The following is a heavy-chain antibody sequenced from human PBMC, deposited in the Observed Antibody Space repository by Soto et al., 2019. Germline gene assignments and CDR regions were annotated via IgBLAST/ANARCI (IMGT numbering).Heavy chain of an antibody. CDR3: TRDGDARMTNNPYYYSGMDV. Sequence: SETLSLTCTVSGGSISGYYWSWIRQPPGKGLEWIGNVYYSGGAKYNPSVKRRVSISVDTSKNQFSLNLSSVTAADTAVYYCTRDGDARMTNNPYYYSGMDVCGPGITVTVYS. CDR1: GGSISGYY. V-gene: IGHV4-59*01. J-gene: IGHJ6*02. CDR2: VYYSGGA. D-gene: IGHD2-21*02.